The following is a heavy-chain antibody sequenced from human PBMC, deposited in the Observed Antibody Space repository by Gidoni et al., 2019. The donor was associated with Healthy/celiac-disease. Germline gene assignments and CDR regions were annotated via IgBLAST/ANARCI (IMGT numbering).Heavy chain of an antibody. Sequence: EVQLVESGGGLVQPGGSLRLSCAASGFTFSSYWMHWVRQAPGKGLVWVSRINSDGSSTSYADSVKGRFTISRHNAKNTLYLQMNSLRAEDTAVYYCARGGYSYGYDFDYWGQGTLVTVSS. CDR1: GFTFSSYW. J-gene: IGHJ4*02. V-gene: IGHV3-74*01. D-gene: IGHD5-18*01. CDR2: INSDGSST. CDR3: ARGGYSYGYDFDY.